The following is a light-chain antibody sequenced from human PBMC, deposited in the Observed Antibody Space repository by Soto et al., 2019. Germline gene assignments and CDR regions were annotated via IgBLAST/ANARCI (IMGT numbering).Light chain of an antibody. CDR1: QSISKH. CDR3: QQIYTIPLT. V-gene: IGKV1-39*01. CDR2: DAS. Sequence: DIQMTQSPSSLSASVEDRVIITCRASQSISKHLNWYQQKPGKAPKLLIYDASNLEAGVPSRFRGSGSGTDCTLTISSLKTEDFATYYCQQIYTIPLTFGGGTKVDIK. J-gene: IGKJ4*01.